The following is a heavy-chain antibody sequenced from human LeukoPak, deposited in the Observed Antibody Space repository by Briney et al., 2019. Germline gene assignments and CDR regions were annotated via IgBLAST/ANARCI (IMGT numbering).Heavy chain of an antibody. CDR1: GGSFSGYY. Sequence: SETLSLTCAVYGGSFSGYYWSWIRQPPGKGLEWIGEINHSGSTNYDPSLKSRVTISVDTSKNQFSLKLSSVTAADTAVYYFAGRYAIRYFDWFADYWGQGTLVTVSS. D-gene: IGHD3-9*01. V-gene: IGHV4-34*01. CDR2: INHSGST. J-gene: IGHJ4*02. CDR3: AGRYAIRYFDWFADY.